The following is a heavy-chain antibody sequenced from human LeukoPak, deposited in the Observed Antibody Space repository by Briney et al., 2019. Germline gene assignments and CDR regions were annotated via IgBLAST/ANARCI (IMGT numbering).Heavy chain of an antibody. CDR3: ARGRRYSGYEAQLDY. D-gene: IGHD5-12*01. V-gene: IGHV4-61*02. CDR1: GGSISSGSHY. J-gene: IGHJ4*02. CDR2: IYTSGST. Sequence: RSSQTLSLTCTVSGGSISSGSHYWSWIRQPAGKGLEWIGRIYTSGSTNYNPSLKSRVTISVDTSKNQFSLKLSSVTAADTAVYYCARGRRYSGYEAQLDYWGQGTLVTVSS.